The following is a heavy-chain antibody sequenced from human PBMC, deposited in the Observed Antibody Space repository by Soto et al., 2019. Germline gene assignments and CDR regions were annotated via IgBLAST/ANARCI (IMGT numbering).Heavy chain of an antibody. J-gene: IGHJ4*02. CDR2: IYYTGST. CDR3: AREKTSSSNWDFDY. CDR1: GASISNHY. V-gene: IGHV4-59*11. Sequence: SETLSLTCTVAGASISNHYWGWVRQPPGKGLEWIGFIYYTGSTNYNPSLKSRVTISVDTSNNRFSLKLSSVTAADTAMYYCAREKTSSSNWDFDYWGQGTLVTVSS. D-gene: IGHD6-13*01.